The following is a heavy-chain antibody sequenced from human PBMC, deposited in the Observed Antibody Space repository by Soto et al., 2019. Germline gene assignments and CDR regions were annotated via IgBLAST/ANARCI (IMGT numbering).Heavy chain of an antibody. Sequence: PGGSLRLSCAGSGFTVSSYYMSWVRQAPGKGLEWVSVIYSGGSTYYADSVKGRFTISRDNSKNTLYLQMNSLRAEDTAVYYCAKSGGSGWFADAFDIWGQGTMVTVS. D-gene: IGHD6-19*01. CDR2: IYSGGST. V-gene: IGHV3-53*01. CDR3: AKSGGSGWFADAFDI. CDR1: GFTVSSYY. J-gene: IGHJ3*02.